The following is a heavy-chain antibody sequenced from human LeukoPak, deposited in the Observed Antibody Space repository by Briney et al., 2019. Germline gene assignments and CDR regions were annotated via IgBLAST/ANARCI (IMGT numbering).Heavy chain of an antibody. CDR2: IIPILGIA. J-gene: IGHJ6*03. CDR3: ARDGPPYYDFWSGEAPYYYYMDV. D-gene: IGHD3-3*01. V-gene: IGHV1-69*04. Sequence: SVKASYKASGGTFSSYTISWVRQAPGQGLEWMGRIIPILGIANYAQKFQGRVTITADKSTSTAHMELSSLRSEDTAVYYCARDGPPYYDFWSGEAPYYYYMDVWGKGTTVTVSS. CDR1: GGTFSSYT.